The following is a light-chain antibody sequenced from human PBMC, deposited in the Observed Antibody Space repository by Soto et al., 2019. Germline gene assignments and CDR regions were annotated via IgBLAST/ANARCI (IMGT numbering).Light chain of an antibody. Sequence: EIVMTQSPATLSVSPGERATLSCRASQSLNDHLAWYQQKPGQAPRLLIYRASTRATGVPGRFSASGSGTDFTLTISRLEPEDFAVYYCQQYGSSPWTFGQGTKVDIK. CDR2: RAS. CDR1: QSLNDH. CDR3: QQYGSSPWT. V-gene: IGKV3-15*01. J-gene: IGKJ1*01.